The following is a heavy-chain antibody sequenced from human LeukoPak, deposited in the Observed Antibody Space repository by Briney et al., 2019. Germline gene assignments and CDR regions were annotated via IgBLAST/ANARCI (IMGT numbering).Heavy chain of an antibody. CDR1: GFTFSSYS. J-gene: IGHJ4*02. CDR2: ISSSSSYV. D-gene: IGHD3-10*01. CDR3: ARLDYYGSGSYYLLPDY. Sequence: PGGSLRLSCAASGFTFSSYSMNWVRQAPGKGLEWVSSISSSSSYVYYADSVKGRFTISRDNAKNSLYLQMNSLRAEDTAVYCCARLDYYGSGSYYLLPDYWGQGTLITVSS. V-gene: IGHV3-21*01.